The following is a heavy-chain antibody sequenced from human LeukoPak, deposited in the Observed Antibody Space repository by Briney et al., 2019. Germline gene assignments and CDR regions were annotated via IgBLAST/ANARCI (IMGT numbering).Heavy chain of an antibody. CDR3: AGTHYYAFDI. CDR2: ISSSSGYT. CDR1: GFTFSSFG. J-gene: IGHJ3*02. Sequence: PGGSLRLSCAASGFTFSSFGMTWIRQAPGKGLEWVSYISSSSGYTNYADSVKGRFTISRDNAKNSLYLQMDRLRAEDTAVYYCAGTHYYAFDIWGQGTMVTVSS. V-gene: IGHV3-11*03. D-gene: IGHD3-10*01.